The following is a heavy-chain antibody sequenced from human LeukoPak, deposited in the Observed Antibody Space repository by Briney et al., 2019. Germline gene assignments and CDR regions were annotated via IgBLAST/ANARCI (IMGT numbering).Heavy chain of an antibody. CDR1: GFTSSTYS. J-gene: IGHJ5*01. D-gene: IGHD1-26*01. Sequence: GGSLRLSCTASGFTSSTYSMNWVRQAPGKGLEWVSSLSSSSSYIYYADSVKGRFTITRDHAENSLYLQMNSLAAEDTAVYYCARGLEGATSRNWFDYWGQGTLVTVSS. V-gene: IGHV3-21*01. CDR2: LSSSSSYI. CDR3: ARGLEGATSRNWFDY.